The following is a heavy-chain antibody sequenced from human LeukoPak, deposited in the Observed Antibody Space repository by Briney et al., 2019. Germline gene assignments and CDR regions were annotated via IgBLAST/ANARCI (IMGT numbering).Heavy chain of an antibody. CDR2: ISSSSSYI. D-gene: IGHD2-2*01. Sequence: GGSLRLSCAASGFTFSSYSMNWVRQAPGKGLEWVSSISSSSSYIYYADSVKGRFTISRDNAKNSLYLQMNSLRAEDTAVYYCARDTSGYCSSTSCPGGDYWGQGTLVTVSS. CDR3: ARDTSGYCSSTSCPGGDY. V-gene: IGHV3-21*01. CDR1: GFTFSSYS. J-gene: IGHJ4*02.